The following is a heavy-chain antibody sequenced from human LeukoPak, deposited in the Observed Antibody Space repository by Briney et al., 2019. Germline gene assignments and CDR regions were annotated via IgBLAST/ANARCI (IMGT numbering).Heavy chain of an antibody. CDR2: TSGSGGRT. CDR1: GFTFSNYA. Sequence: GGSLRLSCAASGFTFSNYAMSWVRQPPGKGLEWVSSTSGSGGRTYYVDSVKGRFTISRDNFKNTLYLQMNSLRAEDTAVYFCATGWGGDDYWGQGILVTVSS. J-gene: IGHJ4*02. D-gene: IGHD3-16*01. V-gene: IGHV3-23*01. CDR3: ATGWGGDDY.